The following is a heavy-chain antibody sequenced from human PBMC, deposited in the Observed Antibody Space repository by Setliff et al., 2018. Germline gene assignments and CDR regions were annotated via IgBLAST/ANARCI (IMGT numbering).Heavy chain of an antibody. V-gene: IGHV1-69*05. CDR1: GGMSGTYS. CDR2: IIPIFGTP. J-gene: IGHJ4*02. D-gene: IGHD1-20*01. Sequence: SVKVSCKASGGMSGTYSISWVRQAPGQGLEWMGAIIPIFGTPNYAQKFQDRVTISRDNSKSTVYLLLNGLTVDDTAMYYCAKFSRYTDSQGEFDFWGQGALVTVSS. CDR3: AKFSRYTDSQGEFDF.